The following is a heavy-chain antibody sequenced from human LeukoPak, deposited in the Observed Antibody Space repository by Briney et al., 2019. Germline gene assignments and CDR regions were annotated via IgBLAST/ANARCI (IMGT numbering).Heavy chain of an antibody. D-gene: IGHD3-16*01. CDR3: AKGGKKRGGGDFDY. CDR1: GFTFSSYS. J-gene: IGHJ4*02. Sequence: GGSLRLSCAASGFTFSSYSMNWVRQAPGKGLEWVSSISSSSYIYYADSVKGRFTISRDNARNTLFLQMNSLRAEDTAAYYWAKGGKKRGGGDFDYWGQGTLVTVSS. CDR2: ISSSSYI. V-gene: IGHV3-21*04.